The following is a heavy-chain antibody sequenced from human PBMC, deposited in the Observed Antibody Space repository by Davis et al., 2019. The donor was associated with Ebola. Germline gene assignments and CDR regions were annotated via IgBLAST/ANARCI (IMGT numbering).Heavy chain of an antibody. V-gene: IGHV3-9*01. J-gene: IGHJ4*02. CDR2: ISWNSGSI. Sequence: PGGSLRLSCAASGFTFADYAMHWVRQAPGKGLEWVSGISWNSGSIGYADSVKGRFTISRDNAKNSLYLQMNSLRAEDTAVYYCARDYIVVVTAPNYWGQGTLVTVSS. D-gene: IGHD2-21*02. CDR3: ARDYIVVVTAPNY. CDR1: GFTFADYA.